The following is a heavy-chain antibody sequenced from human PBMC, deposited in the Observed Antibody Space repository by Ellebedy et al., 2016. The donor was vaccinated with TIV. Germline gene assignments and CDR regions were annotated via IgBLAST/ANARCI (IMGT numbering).Heavy chain of an antibody. D-gene: IGHD4-17*01. CDR3: AREGAHGDYSPGYYGMDV. Sequence: GESLKISCAASGFPFSSYWMSWVRQAPGKGLEWVANIYQDGSKKYYVDSVKGRFTISRDNAKNALYVQMNSLRVQDTAVYYCAREGAHGDYSPGYYGMDVWGQGTTVTVSS. V-gene: IGHV3-7*03. CDR1: GFPFSSYW. J-gene: IGHJ6*02. CDR2: IYQDGSKK.